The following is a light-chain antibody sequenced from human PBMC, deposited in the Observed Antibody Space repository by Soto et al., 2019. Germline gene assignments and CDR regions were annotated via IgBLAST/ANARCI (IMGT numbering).Light chain of an antibody. Sequence: EIVLTQSPATLSLSPGERVTLSCRASQTVSTYLAWYQQKPGQAPRLLIYDASHRATGIPARFSGSGSGTDFTLTISSPEPDDSAVYYCQQRTNWLTFGPGTKVDIK. CDR3: QQRTNWLT. CDR1: QTVSTY. J-gene: IGKJ3*01. V-gene: IGKV3-11*01. CDR2: DAS.